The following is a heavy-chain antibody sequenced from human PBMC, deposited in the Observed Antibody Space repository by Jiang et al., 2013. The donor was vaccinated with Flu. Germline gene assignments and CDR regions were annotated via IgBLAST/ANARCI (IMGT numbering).Heavy chain of an antibody. CDR1: GGSISSSSYY. J-gene: IGHJ3*02. Sequence: GSGLVKPSETLSLTCTVSGGSISSSSYYWGWIRQPPGKGLEWIGSIYYSGSTYYNPSLKSRVTISVDTSKNQFSLKLSSVTATDTAVYYCARMGRGHSSGTDQRAFDIWAKGQWSP. V-gene: IGHV4-39*01. D-gene: IGHD3-22*01. CDR2: IYYSGST. CDR3: ARMGRGHSSGTDQRAFDI.